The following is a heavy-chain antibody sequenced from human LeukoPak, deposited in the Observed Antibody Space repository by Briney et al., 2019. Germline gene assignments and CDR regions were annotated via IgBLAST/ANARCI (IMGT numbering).Heavy chain of an antibody. CDR1: GFTFSSYS. D-gene: IGHD4-11*01. Sequence: GGSLRLSCAASGFTFSSYSMNWVRQAPGKGLEWVSYISDSAIYYADSLKGRFTISRDNAKNSLYLQMNSLRDEDTAVYYCARDTDYSFDYWGQGTLVTVSS. J-gene: IGHJ4*02. CDR2: ISDSAI. CDR3: ARDTDYSFDY. V-gene: IGHV3-48*02.